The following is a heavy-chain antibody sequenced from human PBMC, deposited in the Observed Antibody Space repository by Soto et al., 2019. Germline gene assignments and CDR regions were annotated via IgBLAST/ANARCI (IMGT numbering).Heavy chain of an antibody. V-gene: IGHV1-46*01. CDR2: INPSDGST. Sequence: ASVKVSCKASGYTFTSRYMHWVRQAPGQGLEWMGIINPSDGSTTYAQKFQDRVSMTRDKSKNTLYLQMNSLRAEDTAVYYCAKDTHILTVFDYWGQGTLVTVSS. D-gene: IGHD3-9*01. CDR3: AKDTHILTVFDY. J-gene: IGHJ4*02. CDR1: GYTFTSRY.